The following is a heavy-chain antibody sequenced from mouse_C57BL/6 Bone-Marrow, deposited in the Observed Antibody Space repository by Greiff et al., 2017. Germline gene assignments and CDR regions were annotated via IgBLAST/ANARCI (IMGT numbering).Heavy chain of an antibody. J-gene: IGHJ4*01. CDR1: GYTFTDYY. V-gene: IGHV1-19*01. CDR3: ASGIYYDYDVNYYAMDD. Sequence: EVQLQQSGPVLVKPGASVKMSCKASGYTFTDYYMNWVKQSHGKSLEWIGVINPYNGGTSYNQKFKGKATLTVDKSSSTAYMELNSLTSEDSAVYYCASGIYYDYDVNYYAMDDWGQGTSVTVSS. D-gene: IGHD2-4*01. CDR2: INPYNGGT.